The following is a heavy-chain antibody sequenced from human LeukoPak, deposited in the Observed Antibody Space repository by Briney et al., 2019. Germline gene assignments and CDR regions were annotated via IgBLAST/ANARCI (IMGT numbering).Heavy chain of an antibody. J-gene: IGHJ4*02. Sequence: GGSLRLSCAASGFTFSSYQMNWVRQAPGKGLEWVSYISSSGSTTYYAASVKGRFTISRDNAKNLLSLQMNSLRVEDTAVYYCAREGAGSDRDYWGQGTLVTVSS. CDR1: GFTFSSYQ. D-gene: IGHD6-19*01. V-gene: IGHV3-48*03. CDR3: AREGAGSDRDY. CDR2: ISSSGSTT.